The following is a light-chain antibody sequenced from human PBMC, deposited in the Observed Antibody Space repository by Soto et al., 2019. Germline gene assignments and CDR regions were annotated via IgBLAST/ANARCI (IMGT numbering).Light chain of an antibody. CDR2: HAS. V-gene: IGKV1-5*01. Sequence: IQMTRSPSNRPASLGGRVTITCRASQNISNWLAWYQQKPGTAPKVLIYHASNLQSGVPSRFSGSGSGTDFTLTITSLQPEDFATYYCQQSYNTPRTFGQGTKVDIK. CDR3: QQSYNTPRT. CDR1: QNISNW. J-gene: IGKJ1*01.